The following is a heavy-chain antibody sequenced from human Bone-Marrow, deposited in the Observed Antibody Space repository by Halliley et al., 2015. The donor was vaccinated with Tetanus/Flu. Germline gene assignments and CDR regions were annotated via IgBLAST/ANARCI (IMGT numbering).Heavy chain of an antibody. Sequence: GLVKPSETLSLTCTVSGDSVSSSSYYWSWIRQPPGKGLEWIGYFYYSGSTNNNPSLKSRVTISVDTSKNQFSLKLSSVTAADTAVYYCARVSLGYCSSGSCYSPYFDYWGQGTLVTVSS. D-gene: IGHD2-2*02. CDR2: FYYSGST. CDR1: GDSVSSSSYY. J-gene: IGHJ4*02. CDR3: ARVSLGYCSSGSCYSPYFDY. V-gene: IGHV4-61*01.